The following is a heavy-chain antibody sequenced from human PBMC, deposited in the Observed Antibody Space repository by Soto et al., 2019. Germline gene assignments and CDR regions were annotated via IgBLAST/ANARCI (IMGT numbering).Heavy chain of an antibody. D-gene: IGHD6-13*01. CDR3: ASYLEQLVLYGMDV. V-gene: IGHV1-18*01. CDR1: GYTFTSYV. CDR2: ISAYNGNT. Sequence: QVQLVQSGAEVKKPGASVKVSGKASGYTFTSYVISWVRQAPGQGLEWMGWISAYNGNTNYAQKLQGRVTMTTDTSARTAYMEMRSMRSDETAVYYWASYLEQLVLYGMDVWGQGTTVTVSS. J-gene: IGHJ6*02.